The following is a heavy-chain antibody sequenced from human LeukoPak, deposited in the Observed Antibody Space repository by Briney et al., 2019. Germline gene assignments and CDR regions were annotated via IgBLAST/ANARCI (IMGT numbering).Heavy chain of an antibody. V-gene: IGHV3-53*05. D-gene: IGHD5-18*01. CDR1: GFTVSSNY. CDR2: IYSGGST. Sequence: PGGSLRLSCAASGFTVSSNYMSWVRQAPGKGLEWVSVIYSGGSTYYADSVKGRFTISRGNSKNTLYLQMNSLRAEDTAVYYCATEDTAMRGEDYFDYWGQGTLVTVSS. CDR3: ATEDTAMRGEDYFDY. J-gene: IGHJ4*02.